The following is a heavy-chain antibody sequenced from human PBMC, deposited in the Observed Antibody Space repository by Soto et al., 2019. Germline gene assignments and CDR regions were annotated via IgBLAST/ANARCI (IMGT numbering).Heavy chain of an antibody. CDR1: GGSISSGDYY. CDR3: ARAGPLYYFDY. D-gene: IGHD2-2*02. V-gene: IGHV4-30-4*01. J-gene: IGHJ4*02. CDR2: IYNSGST. Sequence: SETLSLTCTVSGGSISSGDYYWSWIRQPPGKGLEWLGFIYNSGSTYYNASLKSRVTISLDTSKNQFSLNLGSVTAADTALYYCARAGPLYYFDYWGQGTQVTVSS.